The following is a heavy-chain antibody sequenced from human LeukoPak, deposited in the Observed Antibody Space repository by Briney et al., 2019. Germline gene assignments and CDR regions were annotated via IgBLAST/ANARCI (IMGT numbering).Heavy chain of an antibody. CDR3: ARGRRQGYYDFDY. CDR1: GFTFSSYA. CDR2: ISYDGSNK. D-gene: IGHD1-26*01. J-gene: IGHJ4*02. Sequence: VRSLRLSCAASGFTFSSYAMHWVRQAPGKGLEWVAVISYDGSNKYYADSVKGRFTISRDNSKNTLYLQMNSLRAEDTAVYYCARGRRQGYYDFDYWGQGTLVTVSS. V-gene: IGHV3-30*04.